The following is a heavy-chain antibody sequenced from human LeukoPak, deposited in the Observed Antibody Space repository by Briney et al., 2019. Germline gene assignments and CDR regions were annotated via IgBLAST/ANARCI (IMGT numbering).Heavy chain of an antibody. Sequence: PGGSLRLSCAASGFTLSSYGMHWVRQAPGKGLEWVAVISYDGSNKYSADSVKGRFTISRDNSKNTLYLQMNSLRAEDTAVYYCARGYDSSGYYYSPAPEWYFDLWGRGTLVTVSS. CDR1: GFTLSSYG. CDR3: ARGYDSSGYYYSPAPEWYFDL. CDR2: ISYDGSNK. D-gene: IGHD3-22*01. V-gene: IGHV3-30*03. J-gene: IGHJ2*01.